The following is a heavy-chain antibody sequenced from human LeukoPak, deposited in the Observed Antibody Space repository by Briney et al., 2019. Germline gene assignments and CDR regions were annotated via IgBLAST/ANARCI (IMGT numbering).Heavy chain of an antibody. Sequence: PGGCLRLSCAASGFSFSSFAMTWVRQAPGKGLEWGSTIRSNGATAYNADSVKGRFTISRDNSKNTVYLQMNSLRVEDTAIYYCARGQEFDDGVFDSWGQGTLVTVSS. D-gene: IGHD1-1*01. V-gene: IGHV3-23*01. CDR1: GFSFSSFA. CDR3: ARGQEFDDGVFDS. CDR2: IRSNGATA. J-gene: IGHJ4*02.